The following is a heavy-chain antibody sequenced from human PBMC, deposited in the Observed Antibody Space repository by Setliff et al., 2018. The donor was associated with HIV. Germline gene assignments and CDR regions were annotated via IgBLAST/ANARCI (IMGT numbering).Heavy chain of an antibody. CDR3: ARVGLSAVPFPTVY. J-gene: IGHJ4*02. V-gene: IGHV1-69*10. CDR1: GGTFSTYV. Sequence: ASVKVSCKTSGGTFSTYVITWVRQAPGQGLEWMGGMLPILGMGDFAQKFHNRLSMTADTSTTTAYMDLRGLTSDDTGVYYCARVGLSAVPFPTVYWGQGTLVTVSS. D-gene: IGHD4-4*01. CDR2: MLPILGMG.